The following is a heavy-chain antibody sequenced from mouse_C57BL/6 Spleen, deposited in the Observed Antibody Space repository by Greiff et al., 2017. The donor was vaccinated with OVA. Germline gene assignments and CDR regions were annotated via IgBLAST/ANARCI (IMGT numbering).Heavy chain of an antibody. J-gene: IGHJ4*01. V-gene: IGHV5-17*01. CDR1: GFTFSDYG. D-gene: IGHD3-2*02. CDR2: ISSGSSTI. CDR3: ARSSGYRGEYAMDY. Sequence: EVQRVESGGGLVKPGGSLKLSCAASGFTFSDYGMHWVRQAPEKGLEWVAYISSGSSTIYYADTVKGRFTISRDNAKNTLFLQMTSLRSEDTAMYYCARSSGYRGEYAMDYWGQGTSVTVSS.